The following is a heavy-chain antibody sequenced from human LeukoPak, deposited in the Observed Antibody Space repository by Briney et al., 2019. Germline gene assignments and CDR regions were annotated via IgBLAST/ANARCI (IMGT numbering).Heavy chain of an antibody. CDR2: INHSGST. J-gene: IGHJ3*02. D-gene: IGHD5-18*01. CDR1: GWSFSGYA. Sequence: SETLTLTCAASGWSFSGYAWSWIRQPPGKGLEWIGEINHSGSTNYNPSLKSRVTISVDTSKNQFSLKLSSVTAADTAVYYCARIGDTAMAFAIDIWGQGTMVTVSS. V-gene: IGHV4-34*01. CDR3: ARIGDTAMAFAIDI.